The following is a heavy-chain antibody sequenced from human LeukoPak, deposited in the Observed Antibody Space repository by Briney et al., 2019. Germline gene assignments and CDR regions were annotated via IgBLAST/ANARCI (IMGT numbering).Heavy chain of an antibody. J-gene: IGHJ4*02. CDR3: ARETNSGGSGNYDY. V-gene: IGHV3-7*01. CDR2: IKQDGSEK. D-gene: IGHD2-15*01. CDR1: GFTFSSYW. Sequence: GGSLRLSCAASGFTFSSYWMSWVRQAPGKGLEWVANIKQDGSEKYYVDSVKGRFTISRDNAKNSLYLQMNSLRAEDTAVYYCARETNSGGSGNYDYWGQGTLVTVSS.